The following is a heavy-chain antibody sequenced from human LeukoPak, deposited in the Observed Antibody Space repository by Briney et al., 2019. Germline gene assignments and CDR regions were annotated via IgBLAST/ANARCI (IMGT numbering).Heavy chain of an antibody. CDR1: GFTFSSYE. D-gene: IGHD2-21*02. CDR3: ARGHIVVLTAPDY. V-gene: IGHV3-74*01. CDR2: INSDGSST. J-gene: IGHJ4*02. Sequence: GGSLRLSCAASGFTFSSYEMNWVRQAPGKGLVWVSRINSDGSSTSYADSVKGRFTISRDNAKNTLYLQMNSLRAEDTAVYYCARGHIVVLTAPDYWGQGTLVTVSS.